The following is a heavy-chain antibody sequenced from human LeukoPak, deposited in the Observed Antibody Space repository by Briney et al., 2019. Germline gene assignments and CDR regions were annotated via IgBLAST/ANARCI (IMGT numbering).Heavy chain of an antibody. CDR3: AKEDDYDSSGYYLPFTLWD. D-gene: IGHD3-22*01. CDR2: ISYDGSNK. Sequence: GSLRLSCAASGFTFSSYGMHWVRQAPGKGLEWVAVISYDGSNKYYADSVKGRFTISRDNSKNTLYLQMNSLRAEDTALYYCAKEDDYDSSGYYLPFTLWDWGQGTLVTVSS. J-gene: IGHJ4*02. CDR1: GFTFSSYG. V-gene: IGHV3-30*18.